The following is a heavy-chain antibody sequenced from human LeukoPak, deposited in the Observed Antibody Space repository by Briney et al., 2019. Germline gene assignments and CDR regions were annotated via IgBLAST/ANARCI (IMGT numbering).Heavy chain of an antibody. Sequence: GGSLRLSCAASGFTFSRYGMHWVRQAPGKGLEWVAAISFDGSNKYYVDSVKGRFIISRDNSKNTVYLQMNSLRAEDTAVYYCARDSTIISSSWLNWFDPWGQGTLVTVSS. CDR1: GFTFSRYG. CDR2: ISFDGSNK. V-gene: IGHV3-33*08. CDR3: ARDSTIISSSWLNWFDP. D-gene: IGHD6-13*01. J-gene: IGHJ5*02.